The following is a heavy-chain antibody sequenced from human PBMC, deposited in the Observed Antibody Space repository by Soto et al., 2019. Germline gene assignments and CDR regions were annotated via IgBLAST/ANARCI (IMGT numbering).Heavy chain of an antibody. J-gene: IGHJ6*02. CDR3: AHCLAARPFDYYYGMDV. D-gene: IGHD6-6*01. V-gene: IGHV2-5*02. CDR2: IYWDDDK. Sequence: GSGPTLVNPXQTLTLTCTFSGFSLSTSGVGVGWIRQPPGKALEWLALIYWDDDKRYSPSLKSRLTITKDTSKNQVVLTMTNMDPVDTATYYCAHCLAARPFDYYYGMDVWGQGTTVTVSS. CDR1: GFSLSTSGVG.